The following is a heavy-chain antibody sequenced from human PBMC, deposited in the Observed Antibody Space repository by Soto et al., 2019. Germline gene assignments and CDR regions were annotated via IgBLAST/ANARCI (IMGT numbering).Heavy chain of an antibody. CDR3: ARVGVDFWSLPHGSYYYYGMDV. V-gene: IGHV1-69*06. D-gene: IGHD3-3*01. J-gene: IGHJ6*02. Sequence: SVNVSCKASGGTFSSYAISWVRQAPGQGLAWMGGIIPIFGTANYAQKFQGRVTITADKSTSTAYMELSSLRSEDTAVYYCARVGVDFWSLPHGSYYYYGMDVWGQGTTVTVSS. CDR1: GGTFSSYA. CDR2: IIPIFGTA.